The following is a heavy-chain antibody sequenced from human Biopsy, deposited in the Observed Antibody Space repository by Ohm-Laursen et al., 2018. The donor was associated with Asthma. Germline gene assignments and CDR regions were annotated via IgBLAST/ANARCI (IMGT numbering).Heavy chain of an antibody. D-gene: IGHD6-19*01. CDR2: VQYNGRS. CDR3: ARSIAVAGVPFDP. V-gene: IGHV4-59*01. Sequence: GTLSLTCTVSDGSISSYYWSWIRRAPGKGLEWIGYVQYNGRSNYNPSLKSRVTISVDTFTDRCSLRLTSVTAADTAIYYCARSIAVAGVPFDPWGKGTLVTVSS. J-gene: IGHJ5*02. CDR1: DGSISSYY.